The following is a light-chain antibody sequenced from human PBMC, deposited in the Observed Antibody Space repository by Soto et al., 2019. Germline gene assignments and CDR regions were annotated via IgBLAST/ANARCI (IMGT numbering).Light chain of an antibody. Sequence: DIQMTQSPSTLSASVVDRVTITCLASQSISNWVAWYQLKSGKAPNLLIYKASTLETGVPSRFSGSGSGTEFTLTISTLQPDDFATYYCQHYASFSGTFGQGTKVDIK. CDR3: QHYASFSGT. V-gene: IGKV1-5*03. CDR2: KAS. CDR1: QSISNW. J-gene: IGKJ1*01.